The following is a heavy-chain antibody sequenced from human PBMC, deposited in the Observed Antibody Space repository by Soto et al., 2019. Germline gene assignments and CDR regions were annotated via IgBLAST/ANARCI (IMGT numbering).Heavy chain of an antibody. J-gene: IGHJ5*02. CDR3: AKDRSTMRWFDP. Sequence: ETLSLTCTVSGASVRSYHWSWIRQAAGKGLEWIGRVQMSGTTNYNPSLKTRVTMSLDTSKNEVSLRMTSVTAADTAVYFCAKDRSTMRWFDPWGQGILVTVSS. CDR2: VQMSGTT. D-gene: IGHD1-1*01. CDR1: GASVRSYH. V-gene: IGHV4-4*07.